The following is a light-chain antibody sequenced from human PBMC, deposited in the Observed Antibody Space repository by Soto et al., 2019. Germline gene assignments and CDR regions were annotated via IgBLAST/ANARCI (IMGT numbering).Light chain of an antibody. Sequence: DIQMTQSPSTLSASVGDRVTITCRASPSIDQGLAWYQQKPGKAPKLLIFDASSLKSGVPSRFSGSGSVTEFTLTISSLQPDDFATYYCQQYKSVAYTFGQGTKLEIK. CDR1: PSIDQG. CDR2: DAS. CDR3: QQYKSVAYT. J-gene: IGKJ2*01. V-gene: IGKV1-5*01.